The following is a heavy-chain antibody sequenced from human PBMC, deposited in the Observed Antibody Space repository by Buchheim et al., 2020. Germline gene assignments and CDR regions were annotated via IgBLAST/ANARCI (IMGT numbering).Heavy chain of an antibody. CDR3: VRGTVVTPSWFDP. J-gene: IGHJ5*02. V-gene: IGHV4-31*03. CDR1: GGSISSGGYY. Sequence: QVQLQESGPGLVKPSQTLSLTCTVSGGSISSGGYYWTWIRQHPGKGLEWIGYIYYSGNTYYNPSLKSRVIISIDTSKNQFSLNLSSVTAADTAVYYCVRGTVVTPSWFDPWGQGTL. CDR2: IYYSGNT. D-gene: IGHD4-23*01.